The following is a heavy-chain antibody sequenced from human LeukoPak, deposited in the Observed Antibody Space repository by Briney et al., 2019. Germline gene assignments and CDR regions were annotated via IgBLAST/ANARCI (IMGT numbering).Heavy chain of an antibody. J-gene: IGHJ4*02. Sequence: GGSLRLSCVASGFTFRIYGMNWVRQAPGKGPEWVSYISHTSDSILYADSVKGRFTMSRDNAKKSLYLQMNSLRAEDSAVYYCARATRNGYDYWGQGTLVTVSS. D-gene: IGHD5-24*01. CDR2: ISHTSDSI. V-gene: IGHV3-48*01. CDR3: ARATRNGYDY. CDR1: GFTFRIYG.